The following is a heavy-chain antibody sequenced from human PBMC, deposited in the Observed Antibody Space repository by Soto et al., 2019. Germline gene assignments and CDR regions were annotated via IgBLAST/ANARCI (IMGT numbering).Heavy chain of an antibody. CDR1: GFTFDDYA. CDR3: AKSDSGSRPWSVAFDI. D-gene: IGHD1-26*01. J-gene: IGHJ3*02. V-gene: IGHV3-9*01. CDR2: ISWNSGSI. Sequence: EVQLVESGGGLVQPGRSLRLSCAASGFTFDDYAMHWVRQAPGKGLEWVSGISWNSGSIGYADSVKGRFTISRDNAKNSLYLQMNSLRAEDTALYYCAKSDSGSRPWSVAFDIWGQGTMVTVSS.